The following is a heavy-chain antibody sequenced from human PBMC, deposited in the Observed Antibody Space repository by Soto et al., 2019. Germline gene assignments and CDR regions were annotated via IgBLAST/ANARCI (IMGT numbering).Heavy chain of an antibody. CDR3: ARGGRLGYCSGGSCYFHWFDP. Sequence: QVQLVQSGAEVKKPGSSVKVSCKASGGTFSSYTISWVRQAPGQGLEWMGRIIPILGIANYAQKFQGRVTMTADKSTSTAYMELSSLRSEDTAVYYCARGGRLGYCSGGSCYFHWFDPWGQGTLVTVSS. V-gene: IGHV1-69*02. D-gene: IGHD2-15*01. CDR2: IIPILGIA. J-gene: IGHJ5*02. CDR1: GGTFSSYT.